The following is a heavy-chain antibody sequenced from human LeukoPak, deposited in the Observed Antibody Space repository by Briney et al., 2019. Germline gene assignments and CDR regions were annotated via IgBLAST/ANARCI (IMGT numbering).Heavy chain of an antibody. D-gene: IGHD3-22*01. CDR3: ARVDPYSSGYYVGDY. CDR1: GYTFTGYY. CDR2: INPDSGGT. V-gene: IGHV1-2*02. J-gene: IGHJ4*02. Sequence: GASVKVSCKASGYTFTGYYIHWVRQAPGQRPEWLGWINPDSGGTKYAQKFQGRVTMTRDMSTSTVYMELSSLRSEDTAVYYCARVDPYSSGYYVGDYWGQGTLVTVSS.